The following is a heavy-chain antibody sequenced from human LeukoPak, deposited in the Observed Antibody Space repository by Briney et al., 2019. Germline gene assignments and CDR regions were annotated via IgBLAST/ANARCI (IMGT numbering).Heavy chain of an antibody. V-gene: IGHV4-39*07. CDR2: IYRSGTT. Sequence: SETLSLTCTVSGGSISSSSYYWGWIRQPPGKGLEWIGSIYRSGTTYYNPSLKSRVTISVDTSKNQFSLKLSSVTAADTAVYYCARLAGYRPFGYWGQGTLVTVSS. J-gene: IGHJ4*02. CDR1: GGSISSSSYY. D-gene: IGHD6-13*01. CDR3: ARLAGYRPFGY.